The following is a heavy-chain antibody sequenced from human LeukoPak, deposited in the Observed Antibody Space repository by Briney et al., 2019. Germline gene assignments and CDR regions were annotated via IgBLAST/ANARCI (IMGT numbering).Heavy chain of an antibody. CDR2: ISWDGGST. D-gene: IGHD6-19*01. J-gene: IGHJ4*02. Sequence: GGSLRLSFAASGFTFDDYAMHWVRQAPGKGLEWVSLISWDGGSTYYADSVKGRFTISRDNSKNSLYLQMNSLRAEDTALYYCAKGQLDSSGWYPFDYWGQGTLVTVSS. V-gene: IGHV3-43D*03. CDR1: GFTFDDYA. CDR3: AKGQLDSSGWYPFDY.